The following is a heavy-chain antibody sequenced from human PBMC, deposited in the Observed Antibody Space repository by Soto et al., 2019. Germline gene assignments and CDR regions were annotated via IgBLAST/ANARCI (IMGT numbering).Heavy chain of an antibody. J-gene: IGHJ4*02. D-gene: IGHD2-21*01. CDR3: AKDNTAYDY. CDR2: ISYDGSNK. CDR1: GFTFSSYG. Sequence: LRLSCAASGFTFSSYGMHWVRQAPGKGLEWVAVISYDGSNKYYADSVKGRFTISRDNSKNTLYLQMNSLRAEDTAVYYCAKDNTAYDYWGQGTLVTAPQ. V-gene: IGHV3-30*18.